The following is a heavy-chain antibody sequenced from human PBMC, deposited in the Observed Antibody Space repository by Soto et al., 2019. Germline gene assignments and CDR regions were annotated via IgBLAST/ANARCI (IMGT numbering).Heavy chain of an antibody. CDR3: ARHVYYGSGTYCTN. CDR1: GFTFNTYW. J-gene: IGHJ4*02. V-gene: IGHV3-7*05. Sequence: EVQLVESGGNLVQPGGSLRLSCVVSGFTFNTYWMTWVRQAPGKGLEWVANIKQDGSETHYVDFVKGRFTISRDNAKNSLYLQMNSLRVEDTAVYYCARHVYYGSGTYCTNWGQGTLVTVSS. CDR2: IKQDGSET. D-gene: IGHD3-10*01.